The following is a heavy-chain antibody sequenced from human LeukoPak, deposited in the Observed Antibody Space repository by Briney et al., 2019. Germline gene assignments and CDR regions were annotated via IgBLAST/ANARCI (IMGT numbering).Heavy chain of an antibody. Sequence: PGGSLRLSCVVSGFTFSSYGMHWVRQGPGKGLVWVSRINNDGSSTSYADSVKGRFTISRDNAKNTMYLQMNSLRAEDTAVYYCARDAATAPDYWGRGTLVTVSS. CDR3: ARDAATAPDY. CDR1: GFTFSSYG. J-gene: IGHJ4*02. V-gene: IGHV3-74*01. CDR2: INNDGSST. D-gene: IGHD1-1*01.